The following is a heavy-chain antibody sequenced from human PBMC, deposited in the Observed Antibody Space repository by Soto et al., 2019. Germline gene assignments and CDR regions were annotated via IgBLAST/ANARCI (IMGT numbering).Heavy chain of an antibody. D-gene: IGHD2-2*01. Sequence: GGSLRLSCAASGFTFSSYWMHWVRQAPGKGLVWVSRINSDGSSTSYADSVKGRFTISRDNAKNTLYLQMNSLRAEDTAVYYCASWVVPAANGYYYGMDVWGQGTTVTVSS. V-gene: IGHV3-74*01. CDR2: INSDGSST. CDR3: ASWVVPAANGYYYGMDV. CDR1: GFTFSSYW. J-gene: IGHJ6*02.